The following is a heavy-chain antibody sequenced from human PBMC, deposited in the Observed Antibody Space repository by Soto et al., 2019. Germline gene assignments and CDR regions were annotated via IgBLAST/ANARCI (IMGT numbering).Heavy chain of an antibody. D-gene: IGHD2-2*01. J-gene: IGHJ6*02. CDR3: ARLYCSSTSCYDGMDV. CDR2: ISSSSSTI. V-gene: IGHV3-11*04. Sequence: GGSLRLSCAASGFTFSNYYMSWNRQAPGKGLEWVSYISSSSSTIYYADSVKGRFTISRDNAKNSLYLQMNSLRAEDTAVYYCARLYCSSTSCYDGMDVWGQGTTVTVSS. CDR1: GFTFSNYY.